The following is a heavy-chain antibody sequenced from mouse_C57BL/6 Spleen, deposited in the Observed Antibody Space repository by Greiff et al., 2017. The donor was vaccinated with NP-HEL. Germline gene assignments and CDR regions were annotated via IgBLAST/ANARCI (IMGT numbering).Heavy chain of an antibody. D-gene: IGHD2-3*01. J-gene: IGHJ1*03. CDR1: GYTFTDYN. CDR2: INPNNGGT. CDR3: ARDGYYGGWYFDV. V-gene: IGHV1-22*01. Sequence: VQLQQSGPELVKPGASVKMSCKASGYTFTDYNMHWVKQSHGKSLEWIGYINPNNGGTSYNQKFKGKATLTVNKSSSTAYMELRSLTSEDSAVYYCARDGYYGGWYFDVWGTGTTVTVSS.